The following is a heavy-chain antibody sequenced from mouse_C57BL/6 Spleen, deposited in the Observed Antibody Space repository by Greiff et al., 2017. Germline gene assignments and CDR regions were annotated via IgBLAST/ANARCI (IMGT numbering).Heavy chain of an antibody. V-gene: IGHV1-54*01. CDR3: ARFLYGSSLYYFDY. CDR1: GYAFTNYL. J-gene: IGHJ2*01. D-gene: IGHD1-1*01. CDR2: INPGSGGT. Sequence: QVQLKESGAELVRPGTSVKVSCKASGYAFTNYLIEWVKQRPGQGLEWIGVINPGSGGTNYNEKFKGKATLTADKSSSTAYMQLSRLTSEDSAVYFCARFLYGSSLYYFDYWGQGTTLTVSS.